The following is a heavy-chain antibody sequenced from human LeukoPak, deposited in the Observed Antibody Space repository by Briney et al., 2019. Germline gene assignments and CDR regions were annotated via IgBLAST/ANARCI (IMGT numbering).Heavy chain of an antibody. V-gene: IGHV4-4*07. CDR1: SGSINSYY. Sequence: ASETLSLTCTVSSGSINSYYWGWVRQPAGRGLEWLGRIYTTGNTNYNPSLKSRLTMSVDTSKRQFSLNLRPVTAADTAIYYCARQGYTASHYFLDYWSQGTLVTVSS. D-gene: IGHD3-16*02. CDR2: IYTTGNT. CDR3: ARQGYTASHYFLDY. J-gene: IGHJ4*02.